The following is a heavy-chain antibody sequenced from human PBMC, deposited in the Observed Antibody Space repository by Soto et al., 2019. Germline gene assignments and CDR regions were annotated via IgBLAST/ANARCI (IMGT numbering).Heavy chain of an antibody. D-gene: IGHD3-10*01. CDR1: GGSISRFY. V-gene: IGHV4-59*01. CDR3: VIDIGSRTQIIDY. Sequence: PSETLSLTCTVSGGSISRFYWSWIRQPPGKGLEWIGYIYYSGSTNYNPSLESRVIISVDTSKNQFSLRLSSVTAADTAVYYCVIDIGSRTQIIDYWGPGTLVNVSS. CDR2: IYYSGST. J-gene: IGHJ4*02.